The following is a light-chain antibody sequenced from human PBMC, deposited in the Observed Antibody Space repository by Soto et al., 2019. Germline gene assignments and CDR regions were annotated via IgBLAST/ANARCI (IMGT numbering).Light chain of an antibody. CDR3: QQTYRTPLT. CDR1: QTISSW. Sequence: DIQMTQSPSSLSASVGDRITITCRASQTISSWLAWYQRKPGKAPKLLIYKASTLKSGVPSRFSGSGSGTDFTLTISSLQPEDFATYSCQQTYRTPLTFGGGTKVDI. V-gene: IGKV1-5*03. J-gene: IGKJ4*01. CDR2: KAS.